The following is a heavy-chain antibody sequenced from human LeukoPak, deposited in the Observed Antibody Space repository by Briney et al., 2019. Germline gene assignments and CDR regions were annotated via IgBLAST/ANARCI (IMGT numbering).Heavy chain of an antibody. CDR2: IYYSGNT. CDR3: ARTYYYDSSGYYQIDY. D-gene: IGHD3-22*01. J-gene: IGHJ4*02. V-gene: IGHV4-31*03. CDR1: GGSFSRGGYY. Sequence: SGTLSLTCNVSGGSFSRGGYYWTWIRQHPGKGLEWIGYIYYSGNTYYNPSLKSRVTISVDTSKNQFSLNVSSVTAADTAVYYCARTYYYDSSGYYQIDYWGQGTLVTVSS.